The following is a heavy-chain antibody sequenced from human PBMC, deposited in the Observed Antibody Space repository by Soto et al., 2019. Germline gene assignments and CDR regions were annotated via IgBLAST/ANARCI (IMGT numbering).Heavy chain of an antibody. J-gene: IGHJ6*02. CDR3: ARMYGLRPAPYFYYYGMDV. V-gene: IGHV3-30*03. CDR2: IRNNGSNK. D-gene: IGHD3-9*01. Sequence: GGSLRLSCAASGFTFSSYSMNWVRQAPGKGLEWVADIRNNGSNKYYADSVKGRFTISRDNSKNTLYLQMNSLRGEDTAVYYCARMYGLRPAPYFYYYGMDVWGQGTTVTVSS. CDR1: GFTFSSYS.